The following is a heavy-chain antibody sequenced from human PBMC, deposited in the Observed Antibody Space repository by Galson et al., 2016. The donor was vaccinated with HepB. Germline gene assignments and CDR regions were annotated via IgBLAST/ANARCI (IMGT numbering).Heavy chain of an antibody. D-gene: IGHD3-16*01. J-gene: IGHJ1*01. CDR1: GYDFTNYA. CDR3: ATITFRAAIGPFKH. Sequence: SVKVSCKASGYDFTNYAINWLRQAPGQGPEWMGWIATNTGSPTYAPGFTGRFVFSLDTSVGTAYLQIKGLQTEDTAMYYCATITFRAAIGPFKHWGQGTRVTVSS. CDR2: IATNTGSP. V-gene: IGHV7-4-1*02.